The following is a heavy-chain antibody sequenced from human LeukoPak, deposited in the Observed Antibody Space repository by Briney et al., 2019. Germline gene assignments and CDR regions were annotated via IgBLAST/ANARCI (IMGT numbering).Heavy chain of an antibody. CDR2: IYYSGST. J-gene: IGHJ3*02. Sequence: SETLSLTCTVSGGSISSYYWSWIRQPPGKGLEWIGYIYYSGSTNYNPSLKSRVTISVDTSENQFSLKLSSVTAADTAVYYCARGLSSSWSLGAFDIWGQGTMVTVSS. CDR3: ARGLSSSWSLGAFDI. CDR1: GGSISSYY. D-gene: IGHD6-13*01. V-gene: IGHV4-59*01.